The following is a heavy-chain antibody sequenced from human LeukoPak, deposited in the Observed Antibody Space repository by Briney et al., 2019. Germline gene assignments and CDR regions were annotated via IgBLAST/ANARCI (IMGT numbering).Heavy chain of an antibody. CDR3: AKGNLQQLVLDY. J-gene: IGHJ4*02. CDR2: IIENGSNQ. D-gene: IGHD6-13*01. Sequence: GGSLRLSCAASGFTFSNYITHWVRQAPGKGLDWVAVIIENGSNQYYADSVKGRFTISRDYSKNTLYLQMNSLRAEDTAVYYCAKGNLQQLVLDYWGQGTLVTVSS. CDR1: GFTFSNYI. V-gene: IGHV3-30*04.